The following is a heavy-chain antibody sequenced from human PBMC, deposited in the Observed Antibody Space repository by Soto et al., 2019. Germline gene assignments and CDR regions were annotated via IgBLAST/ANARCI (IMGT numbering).Heavy chain of an antibody. J-gene: IGHJ4*02. CDR3: ARDSYGDYTFAY. D-gene: IGHD4-17*01. CDR2: IYYSASP. Sequence: WFRHPLEKKLEWIGQIYYSASPNYNPSPKSRVTISVDASKKQFSLKLSSVTAADTAVYYCARDSYGDYTFAYSGQGPPVIVS. V-gene: IGHV4-59*01.